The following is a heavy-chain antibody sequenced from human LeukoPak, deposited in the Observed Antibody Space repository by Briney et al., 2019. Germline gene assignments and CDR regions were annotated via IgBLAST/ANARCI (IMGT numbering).Heavy chain of an antibody. CDR3: ARLIRCTNGVCYYYGMDV. CDR2: IYPGDSDT. D-gene: IGHD2-8*01. CDR1: GYSFSNYW. V-gene: IGHV5-51*01. Sequence: GESLKISCKGSGYSFSNYWIGWVRQMPGKGLEWMGIIYPGDSDTRYSPSFQGQVTLSADKSINTAYLQWSSLKASDTAMYYCARLIRCTNGVCYYYGMDVWGQGTTVTVSS. J-gene: IGHJ6*02.